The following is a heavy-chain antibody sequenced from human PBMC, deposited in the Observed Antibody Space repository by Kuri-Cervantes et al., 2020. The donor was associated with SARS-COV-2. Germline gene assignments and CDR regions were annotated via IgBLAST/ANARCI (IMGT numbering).Heavy chain of an antibody. D-gene: IGHD6-13*01. J-gene: IGHJ4*02. Sequence: ASVKVSCKASGYTFTGYYMHWVRQAPGQGLEWMGRINPNSGGTNYEQKFQGRVTMTRDTSISTAYMELSRLRSDDTAVYYCARERPYSSSWYPDYWGQGTLVTVSS. CDR2: INPNSGGT. CDR3: ARERPYSSSWYPDY. CDR1: GYTFTGYY. V-gene: IGHV1-2*06.